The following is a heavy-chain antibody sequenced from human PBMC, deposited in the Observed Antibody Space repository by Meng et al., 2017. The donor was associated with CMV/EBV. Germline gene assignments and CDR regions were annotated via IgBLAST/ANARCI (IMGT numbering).Heavy chain of an antibody. Sequence: GESLKISCAASRFTFSSYGMHWVRQAPGKGLEWVAFIRYDGSNKYYADSVKGRFTISRDNSKNTLYLQMNSLRAEDTAVYYCAKDALGYDFWSGYYTGYYYYGMDVWGQGTTVTVSS. V-gene: IGHV3-30*02. CDR2: IRYDGSNK. D-gene: IGHD3-3*01. J-gene: IGHJ6*02. CDR3: AKDALGYDFWSGYYTGYYYYGMDV. CDR1: RFTFSSYG.